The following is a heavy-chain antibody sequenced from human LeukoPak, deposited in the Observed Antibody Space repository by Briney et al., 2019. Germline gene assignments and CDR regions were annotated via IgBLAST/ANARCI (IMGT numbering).Heavy chain of an antibody. CDR1: GVTFSSYA. V-gene: IGHV3-23*01. CDR2: ISGSGGST. D-gene: IGHD3-16*01. J-gene: IGHJ6*02. CDR3: AKGDGGGYYGMDV. Sequence: GGSLRLSCAASGVTFSSYAMSWVRQAPGKGLEWVSAISGSGGSTYHADSVKGRFTISRDNSKNMLYLQMNSLRAEDTAVYNCAKGDGGGYYGMDVWGQGTTVTVSS.